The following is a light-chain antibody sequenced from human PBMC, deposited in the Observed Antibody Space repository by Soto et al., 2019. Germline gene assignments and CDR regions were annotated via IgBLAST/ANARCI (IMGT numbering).Light chain of an antibody. Sequence: DIQMTQSPSSLSASVRDRVTITCQASQDIRKYLSWYQQKPGRAPKLLIYGASNLETGVPSRFSGSGYGSDFTFTISSLQPEDVATYYCQHYDHLPPFTFGPGTKVAVK. CDR1: QDIRKY. CDR3: QHYDHLPPFT. V-gene: IGKV1-33*01. J-gene: IGKJ3*01. CDR2: GAS.